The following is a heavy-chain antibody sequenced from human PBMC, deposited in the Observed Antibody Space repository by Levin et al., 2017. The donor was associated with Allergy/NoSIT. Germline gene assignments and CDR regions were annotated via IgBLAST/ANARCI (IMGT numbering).Heavy chain of an antibody. V-gene: IGHV5-51*01. J-gene: IGHJ5*02. CDR2: IYPGDSDT. CDR3: ARQSYYDVPRWFDP. D-gene: IGHD3-22*01. Sequence: KVSCKGSGYSFTSYWIGWVRQMPGKGLEWMGIIYPGDSDTRYSPSFQGQVTISADKSISTAYLQWSSLKASDTAMYYCARQSYYDVPRWFDPWGQGTLVTVSS. CDR1: GYSFTSYW.